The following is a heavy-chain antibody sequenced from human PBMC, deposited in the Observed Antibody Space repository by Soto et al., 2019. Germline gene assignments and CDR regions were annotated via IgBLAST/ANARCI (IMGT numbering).Heavy chain of an antibody. CDR1: GGSVSSGSYY. D-gene: IGHD3-22*01. J-gene: IGHJ4*02. CDR2: IYYSGST. Sequence: SETRSLTCTVCGGSVSSGSYYWSWIRQPPGKGLEWIGYIYYSGSTNYNPSLKSRVTISVDTSKNQFSLKLSSVTAADTAVYYCARGITMIVVDPHYFDYWGQGTLVTVSS. CDR3: ARGITMIVVDPHYFDY. V-gene: IGHV4-61*01.